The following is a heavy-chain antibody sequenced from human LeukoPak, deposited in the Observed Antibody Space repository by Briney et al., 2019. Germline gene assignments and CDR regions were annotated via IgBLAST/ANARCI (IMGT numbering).Heavy chain of an antibody. CDR1: GFTFSSYS. CDR2: ISSSSSYI. Sequence: PGGSLRLSCAASGFTFSSYSMNWVRQAPGKGLEWVSSISSSSSYIYYADSVKGRFTISRDNAKNSLYLQTNSLRAEDTAVYYCARDTDCSGGSCYGVYGMDVWGQGTTVTVSS. V-gene: IGHV3-21*01. D-gene: IGHD2-15*01. CDR3: ARDTDCSGGSCYGVYGMDV. J-gene: IGHJ6*02.